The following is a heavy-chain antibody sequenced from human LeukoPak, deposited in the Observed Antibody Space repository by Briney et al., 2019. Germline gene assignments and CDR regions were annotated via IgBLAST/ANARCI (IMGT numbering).Heavy chain of an antibody. V-gene: IGHV1-69-2*01. CDR2: VDPEDGET. CDR3: ATDLPAWGNYVDV. J-gene: IGHJ6*03. Sequence: ASVKVSCKVSGYTFTDYYMHWVQQAPGKGLEWMGLVDPEDGETIYAEKFQGRVTITADTSTDTAYMELSSLRSEDTAVCYCATDLPAWGNYVDVWGKGTTVTVSS. CDR1: GYTFTDYY. D-gene: IGHD3-16*01.